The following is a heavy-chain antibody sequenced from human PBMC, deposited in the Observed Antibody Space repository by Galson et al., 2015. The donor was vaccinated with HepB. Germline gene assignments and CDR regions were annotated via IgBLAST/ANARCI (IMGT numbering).Heavy chain of an antibody. CDR1: GFTFSSYG. D-gene: IGHD2-15*01. Sequence: SLRLSCAASGFTFSSYGMHWVRQAPGKGLEWVAVIWYDGSNKYYADSVKGRFTISRDNSKNTLYLQMNSLRAEDTAVYYCARTRIYYYYGMDVWGQGTTVTVSS. J-gene: IGHJ6*02. CDR2: IWYDGSNK. CDR3: ARTRIYYYYGMDV. V-gene: IGHV3-33*08.